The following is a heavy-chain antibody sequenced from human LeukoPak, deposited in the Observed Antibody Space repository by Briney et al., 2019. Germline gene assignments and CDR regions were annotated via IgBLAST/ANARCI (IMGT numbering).Heavy chain of an antibody. Sequence: ASVKVSCKASGYTFTSYAMHWVRQAPGQRLEWMGWINAGNGNTKYSQKFQGRVTITRDTSASTAYMELSSLRSEDTAVYYCARPNVDYYGSGSYFFDYWGQGTLVTVSS. D-gene: IGHD3-10*01. CDR2: INAGNGNT. CDR3: ARPNVDYYGSGSYFFDY. CDR1: GYTFTSYA. J-gene: IGHJ4*02. V-gene: IGHV1-3*01.